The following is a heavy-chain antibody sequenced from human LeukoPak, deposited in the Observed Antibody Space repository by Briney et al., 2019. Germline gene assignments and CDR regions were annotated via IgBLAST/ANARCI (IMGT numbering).Heavy chain of an antibody. CDR2: TRNKANSYTT. J-gene: IGHJ3*02. D-gene: IGHD3-22*01. CDR3: AKDSYYDSSGDAFGI. V-gene: IGHV3-72*01. Sequence: GGSLRLSCAASGFTFSDHYMDWVRQAPGKGLEWVGRTRNKANSYTTEYAASVKGRFTISRDDSKNSLYLQMNSLRAEDTAVYYCAKDSYYDSSGDAFGIWGQGTMVTVSS. CDR1: GFTFSDHY.